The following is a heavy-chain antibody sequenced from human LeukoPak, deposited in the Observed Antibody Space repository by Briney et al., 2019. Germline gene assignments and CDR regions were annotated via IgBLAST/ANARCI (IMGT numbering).Heavy chain of an antibody. Sequence: GGSLRLSCAASGFTFDDYAMHWVRQAPGKGLEWVSGISWNSGSIGYADSVKGRFTISRDNAKNSLYLQMNSLRAEDTALYYCAKGPILWFGELPGHWYFDLWGRGTLVTVSS. V-gene: IGHV3-9*01. J-gene: IGHJ2*01. CDR3: AKGPILWFGELPGHWYFDL. CDR1: GFTFDDYA. D-gene: IGHD3-10*01. CDR2: ISWNSGSI.